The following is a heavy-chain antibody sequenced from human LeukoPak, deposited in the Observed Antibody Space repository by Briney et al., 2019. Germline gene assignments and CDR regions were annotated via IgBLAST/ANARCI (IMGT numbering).Heavy chain of an antibody. J-gene: IGHJ4*02. CDR2: IYWDNDK. V-gene: IGHV2-5*02. D-gene: IGHD3-16*01. CDR1: GFSLSTLGVA. Sequence: RVSGPTLVNPPQTLTLTCTFSGFSLSTLGVAVGWIRQPPGKTLEWLALIYWDNDKRYSPSLESRLTISMHTSKTQMVLTMTNMDPIDTGTYYCAYRNDYDDYWGQGTLVTVSS. CDR3: AYRNDYDDY.